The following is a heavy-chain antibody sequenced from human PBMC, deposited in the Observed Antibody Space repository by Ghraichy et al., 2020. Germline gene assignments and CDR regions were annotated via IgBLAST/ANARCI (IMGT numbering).Heavy chain of an antibody. V-gene: IGHV3-64D*06. Sequence: GGSLRLSCSASGFTFSSYAMHWVRQAPGKGLEYVSAISSNGGSTYYADSVKGRFTISRDNSKNTLYLQMSSLRAEDTAVYYCVKDRKGSSSWYYYYYMDVWGKGTTVTVSS. CDR3: VKDRKGSSSWYYYYYMDV. J-gene: IGHJ6*03. CDR2: ISSNGGST. CDR1: GFTFSSYA. D-gene: IGHD6-6*01.